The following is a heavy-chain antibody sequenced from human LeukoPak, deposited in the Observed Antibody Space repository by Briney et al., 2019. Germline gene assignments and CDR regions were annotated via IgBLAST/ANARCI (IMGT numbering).Heavy chain of an antibody. CDR1: GYTFTSYG. V-gene: IGHV1-18*04. J-gene: IGHJ4*02. CDR3: ARDNCSGGSCYYDY. CDR2: ISTYNGNT. D-gene: IGHD2-15*01. Sequence: GASVKVSCKAPGYTFTSYGISWVRQAPGQGLEWMGWISTYNGNTNYAQKLQGRVTMTTDTSTNTAYMELRSLRSDDTAVYYCARDNCSGGSCYYDYWGQGTLVTVSS.